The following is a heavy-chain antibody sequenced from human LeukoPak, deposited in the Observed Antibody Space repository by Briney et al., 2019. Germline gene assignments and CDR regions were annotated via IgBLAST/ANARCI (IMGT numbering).Heavy chain of an antibody. CDR1: GGSISSGSYY. V-gene: IGHV4-61*09. D-gene: IGHD3-9*01. Sequence: PSQTLSLTCTVSGGSISSGSYYWSWIRQPAGKGLEWIGHIYTSGSTNYNPSLKSRVTISVDTSKNQFSLKLSSVTAADTAVYYCARRYYDILTGYLNDYWGQGTLVTVSS. CDR3: ARRYYDILTGYLNDY. CDR2: IYTSGST. J-gene: IGHJ4*02.